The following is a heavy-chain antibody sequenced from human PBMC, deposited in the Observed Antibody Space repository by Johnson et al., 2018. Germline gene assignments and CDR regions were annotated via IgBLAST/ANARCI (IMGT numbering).Heavy chain of an antibody. J-gene: IGHJ6*02. CDR1: GFTFSSYS. D-gene: IGHD2-15*01. CDR3: ARGDLVVAATLLRYYYGMDV. CDR2: ISSSSSYI. V-gene: IGHV3-21*01. Sequence: VQLVESGGGLVKPGGSLRLSCAASGFTFSSYSMNWVRQAPGKGLEWVSSISSSSSYIYYADSVKGRFTISRDNAKNSLYLQMNSLRAEDTAVYYCARGDLVVAATLLRYYYGMDVWGQGTTVTVSS.